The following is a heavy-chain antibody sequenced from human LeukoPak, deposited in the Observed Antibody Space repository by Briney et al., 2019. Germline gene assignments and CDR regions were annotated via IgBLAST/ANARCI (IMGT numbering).Heavy chain of an antibody. V-gene: IGHV3-21*01. CDR1: GFTFSTYS. CDR2: ISSGSTHM. CDR3: ASRGATMAALSRPGFSYYYYMDV. Sequence: GGSLRLSCAASGFTFSTYSMNWVRQAPGKGLEWVSSISSGSTHMYYADSVEGRFTISRDNAKNSLYLQMNSLRNEDTAVYYCASRGATMAALSRPGFSYYYYMDVWGKGTTVTVSS. D-gene: IGHD3-10*01. J-gene: IGHJ6*03.